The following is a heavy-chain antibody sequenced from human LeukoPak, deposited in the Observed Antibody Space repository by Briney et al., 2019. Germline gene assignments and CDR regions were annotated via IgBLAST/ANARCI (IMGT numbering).Heavy chain of an antibody. D-gene: IGHD3-16*01. CDR3: ARKFGGYYSDY. CDR2: ISGGGGST. CDR1: GFTFSSYV. V-gene: IGHV3-23*01. J-gene: IGHJ4*02. Sequence: GGSLRLSCAASGFTFSSYVMSWVRQAPGKGLEWVSGISGGGGSTYYADSVKGRFTVSRDNSKNTLYLQVNSLRAEDTAVYYCARKFGGYYSDYWGQGTLVTVSS.